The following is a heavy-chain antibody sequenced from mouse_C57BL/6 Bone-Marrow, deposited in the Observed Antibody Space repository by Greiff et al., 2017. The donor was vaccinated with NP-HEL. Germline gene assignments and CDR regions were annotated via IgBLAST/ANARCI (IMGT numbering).Heavy chain of an antibody. J-gene: IGHJ4*01. CDR1: GYTFTDYN. V-gene: IGHV1-18*01. Sequence: VQLKQSGPELVKPGASVKIPCKASGYTFTDYNMDWVKQSHGKSLEWIGDINPNNGGTIYNQKFKGKATLTVDKSSSTAYMELRSLTSEDTAVYYCAREETAYYAMDYWGQGTSVTVSS. CDR3: AREETAYYAMDY. CDR2: INPNNGGT.